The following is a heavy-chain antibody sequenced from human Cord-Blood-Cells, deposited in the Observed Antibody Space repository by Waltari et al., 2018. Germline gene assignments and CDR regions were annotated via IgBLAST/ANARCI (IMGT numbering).Heavy chain of an antibody. CDR1: GGSISSSNW. CDR2: IYHSGGT. V-gene: IGHV4-4*02. J-gene: IGHJ6*02. Sequence: QVQLQESGPGLVKPSGTLSLTCAVSGGSISSSNWWSWVRQPPGKGLEWIGEIYHSGGTNYNPSLKSRVTISVDKSKNQFSRKLGSVTTADTAVYYCARDRRIVATSYYYYGMDVWGQGTTVTVSS. D-gene: IGHD5-12*01. CDR3: ARDRRIVATSYYYYGMDV.